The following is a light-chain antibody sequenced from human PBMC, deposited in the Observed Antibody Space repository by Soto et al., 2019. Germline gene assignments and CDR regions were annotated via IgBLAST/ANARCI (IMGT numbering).Light chain of an antibody. CDR1: QDISNY. CDR2: DAS. V-gene: IGKV1-33*01. J-gene: IGKJ4*01. Sequence: DIQMTQSPSSLSASVGDRVTITCRASQDISNYLNWYQQKPGKAPKLLLYDASNLETGVPSRFSGSGSGTDFTFTISSLQPEDIATYYCQQYDNLPLTFGGGTKVDIK. CDR3: QQYDNLPLT.